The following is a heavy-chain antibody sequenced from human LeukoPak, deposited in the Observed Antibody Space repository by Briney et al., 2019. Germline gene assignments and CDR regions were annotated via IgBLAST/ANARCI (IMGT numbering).Heavy chain of an antibody. D-gene: IGHD3-10*01. Sequence: SVKVSCKASGGTFSSYAVSWVRQAPGQGLEWMGRIIPILGIANYAQKFQGRVTITADKSTSTAYMELSSLRSEDTAVYYCARELLYGSGSYYEPWGQGTLVTVSS. V-gene: IGHV1-69*04. J-gene: IGHJ4*02. CDR3: ARELLYGSGSYYEP. CDR1: GGTFSSYA. CDR2: IIPILGIA.